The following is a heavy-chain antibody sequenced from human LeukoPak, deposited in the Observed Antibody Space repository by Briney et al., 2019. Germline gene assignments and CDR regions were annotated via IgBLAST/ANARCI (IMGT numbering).Heavy chain of an antibody. CDR1: GGSISSSSYY. CDR2: IYYSGST. CDR3: ASSQKYGDHTKFDY. J-gene: IGHJ4*02. D-gene: IGHD4-17*01. V-gene: IGHV4-39*07. Sequence: SETLSLTCTVSGGSISSSSYYWGWIRQPPGKGLEWIGSIYYSGSTYYNPSLKSRVTISVDTSKNQFSLKLSSVTAADTAVYYCASSQKYGDHTKFDYWGQGTLVTVSS.